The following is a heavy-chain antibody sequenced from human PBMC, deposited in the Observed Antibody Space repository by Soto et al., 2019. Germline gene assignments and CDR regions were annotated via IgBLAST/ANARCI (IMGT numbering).Heavy chain of an antibody. CDR2: ISLNLQTI. CDR1: GFTFSSHS. V-gene: IGHV3-48*03. CDR3: TRDLTGYAMDV. Sequence: PVGSLRLSCAASGFTFSSHSMNWVRQAPGKGLEWVSYISLNLQTIYYADSVKGRFTISRDNAKNSLYLQMNTLTAEDTAVYYCTRDLTGYAMDVWGQGTTVTVS. D-gene: IGHD2-2*01. J-gene: IGHJ6*02.